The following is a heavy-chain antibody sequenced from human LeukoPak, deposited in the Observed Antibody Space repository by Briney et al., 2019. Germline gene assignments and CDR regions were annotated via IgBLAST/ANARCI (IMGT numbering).Heavy chain of an antibody. V-gene: IGHV1-8*01. D-gene: IGHD1-26*01. Sequence: ASVKVSCKASGYTFTNYDINWVRQATGQGLEYMGWMNPNSGNTGYAQKFQGRVTITRDTSISTAYLEVSSLTSEDTAVYYCARVLSGSYPLGAFDIWGQGTMVTVSS. CDR2: MNPNSGNT. CDR1: GYTFTNYD. J-gene: IGHJ3*02. CDR3: ARVLSGSYPLGAFDI.